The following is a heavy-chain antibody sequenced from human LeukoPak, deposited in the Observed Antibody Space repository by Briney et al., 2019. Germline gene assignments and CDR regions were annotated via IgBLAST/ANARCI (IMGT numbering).Heavy chain of an antibody. CDR2: IKKEGSEK. J-gene: IGHJ4*02. V-gene: IGHV3-7*01. D-gene: IGHD6-13*01. CDR1: RFTFISYW. Sequence: GGSLRLSCAPSRFTFISYWMSWVRQAPGKGLEWVANIKKEGSEKYYVDSVKGRFTISRDQATNSMYLQMNSLRAEDTAMYYCARQRDNISSSVYWGQGTLVTVSS. CDR3: ARQRDNISSSVY.